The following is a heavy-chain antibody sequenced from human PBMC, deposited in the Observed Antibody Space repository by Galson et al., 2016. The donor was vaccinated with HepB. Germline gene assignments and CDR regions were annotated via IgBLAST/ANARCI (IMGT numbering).Heavy chain of an antibody. V-gene: IGHV1-3*01. D-gene: IGHD7-27*01. Sequence: SVKVSCKASGYSFTNYAIHWVRQAPGQGLEWMGWINAGNGNRKYSQKFQGRLAITRDTSATTAYMDLSSLRFEDTAVYYCARERGWGSEGWFEPWGQGTLVTVSS. CDR3: ARERGWGSEGWFEP. J-gene: IGHJ5*02. CDR1: GYSFTNYA. CDR2: INAGNGNR.